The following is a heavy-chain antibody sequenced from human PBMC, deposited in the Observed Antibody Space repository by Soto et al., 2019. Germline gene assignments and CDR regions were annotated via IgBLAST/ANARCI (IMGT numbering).Heavy chain of an antibody. V-gene: IGHV3-74*01. CDR3: ARDGGVLEWPPYYNYYYGMDV. D-gene: IGHD3-3*01. Sequence: GGSLRLSCAASGFTFSSYWMHWVRQAPGKGLVWVSRINSDGSSTSYADSVKGRFTISRDNAKNTLYLQMNSLRAEDTAVYYCARDGGVLEWPPYYNYYYGMDVWGQGTTGTVSS. J-gene: IGHJ6*02. CDR1: GFTFSSYW. CDR2: INSDGSST.